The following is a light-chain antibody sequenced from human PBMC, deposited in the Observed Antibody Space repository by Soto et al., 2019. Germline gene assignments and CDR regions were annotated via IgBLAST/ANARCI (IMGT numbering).Light chain of an antibody. J-gene: IGLJ2*01. Sequence: QSVLTQPTSVSGAPGQRVTISCTGSSSNIGAGYDVHWYQQLPGTAPKLLIDGNSNRPSGVPDRCSGSKSGTSASLAITGLQAEEEADYYCQSYDSSLSVVVFGGGTTLTVL. CDR2: GNS. CDR1: SSNIGAGYD. V-gene: IGLV1-40*01. CDR3: QSYDSSLSVVV.